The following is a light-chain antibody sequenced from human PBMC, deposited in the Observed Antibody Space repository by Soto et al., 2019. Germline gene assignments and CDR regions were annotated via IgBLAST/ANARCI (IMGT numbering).Light chain of an antibody. Sequence: QSALTQPPSVSGAPGQRVTISCTGSSSNIGADYDVHWYQQLPGTAPKLLLYGNINQPSGVPDRFSGSKSGTSASLAITGLQAEDEADYYCQSYDSSLSGYVFGTGTKLTVL. CDR2: GNI. CDR3: QSYDSSLSGYV. J-gene: IGLJ1*01. V-gene: IGLV1-40*01. CDR1: SSNIGADYD.